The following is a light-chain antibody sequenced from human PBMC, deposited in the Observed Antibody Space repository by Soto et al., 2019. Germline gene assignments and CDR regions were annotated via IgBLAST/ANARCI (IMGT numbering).Light chain of an antibody. CDR2: DVS. J-gene: IGLJ1*01. V-gene: IGLV2-11*02. CDR3: CSYAGSYTYV. Sequence: QSALPQPRSVSGSPGRSVAIACTGTSSDVGGYNYVSWYQQHPGKAPKLMIYDVSKRPSGVPDRFSGSKSGNTASLTISGLQAEDEADYYCCSYAGSYTYVFGTGTKVTV. CDR1: SSDVGGYNY.